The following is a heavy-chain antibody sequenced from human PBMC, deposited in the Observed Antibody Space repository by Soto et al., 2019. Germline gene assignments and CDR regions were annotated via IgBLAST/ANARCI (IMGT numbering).Heavy chain of an antibody. J-gene: IGHJ4*02. D-gene: IGHD6-19*01. CDR1: RFSLSTSEVG. Sequence: QITLKESGPTLVKPTQTLTLTCSFSRFSLSTSEVGVGWIRQPPGKGLEWLALIYWDDDKEYSPSLRSRLTITKDTSKNQVVLIMTNLDPTDTATYYCAHGSGWLFDYWGQGTLVTVSS. V-gene: IGHV2-5*02. CDR3: AHGSGWLFDY. CDR2: IYWDDDK.